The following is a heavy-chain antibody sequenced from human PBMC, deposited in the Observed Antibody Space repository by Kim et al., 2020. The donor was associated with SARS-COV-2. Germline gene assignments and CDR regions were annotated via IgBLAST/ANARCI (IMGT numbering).Heavy chain of an antibody. CDR2: ISSSGSTI. CDR3: AREGVHYYDSSGYVLDY. Sequence: GGSLRLSCAASGFTFSSYEMNWVRQAPGKGLEWVSYISSSGSTIYYADSVKGRFTISRDNAKNSLYLQMNSLRAEDTAVYYCAREGVHYYDSSGYVLDYWGQGTLVTVSS. J-gene: IGHJ4*02. D-gene: IGHD3-22*01. CDR1: GFTFSSYE. V-gene: IGHV3-48*03.